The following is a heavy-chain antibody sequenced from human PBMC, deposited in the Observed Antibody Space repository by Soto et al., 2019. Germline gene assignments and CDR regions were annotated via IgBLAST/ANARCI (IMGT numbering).Heavy chain of an antibody. V-gene: IGHV3-48*02. CDR2: ISSSSSTI. Sequence: EVQLVESGGGLVQPGGSLRLSCAASGFTFSSYSMNWVRQAPGKGLEWVSYISSSSSTIYYADSVKGRFTISRDNAKNSLYLQMNSLSDEDTAVYYCARERTARFDYWGQGTLVTVSS. CDR3: ARERTARFDY. CDR1: GFTFSSYS. D-gene: IGHD2-21*02. J-gene: IGHJ4*02.